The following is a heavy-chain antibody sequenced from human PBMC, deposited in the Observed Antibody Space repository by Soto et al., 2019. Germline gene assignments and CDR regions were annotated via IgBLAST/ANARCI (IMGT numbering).Heavy chain of an antibody. Sequence: PSETLSLTCTVSGGSISSGGYYWSWIRQHPGKGLEWIGYIYYSGSTYYNPSLKSRVTISVDTSKNQFSLKLSSVTAADTAVYYCARAVDYGDRVSRGYHYFDYWGQGTLVTVSS. D-gene: IGHD4-17*01. J-gene: IGHJ4*02. CDR1: GGSISSGGYY. V-gene: IGHV4-31*03. CDR3: ARAVDYGDRVSRGYHYFDY. CDR2: IYYSGST.